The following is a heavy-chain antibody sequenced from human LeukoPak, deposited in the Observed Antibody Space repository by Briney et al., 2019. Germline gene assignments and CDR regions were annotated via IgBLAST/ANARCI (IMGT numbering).Heavy chain of an antibody. V-gene: IGHV3-23*01. CDR1: GFTFSSYA. D-gene: IGHD2-2*01. CDR3: AKDIVVVPAAQIHGAFDI. CDR2: ISGSGGST. Sequence: PGGSLRLSCAASGFTFSSYAMSWVRQAPGKGLEWVSAISGSGGSTYYADSVKGRFTISRDNSKNTLYLQMNSLRAEDTAVYYCAKDIVVVPAAQIHGAFDIWGQGTMVTVSS. J-gene: IGHJ3*02.